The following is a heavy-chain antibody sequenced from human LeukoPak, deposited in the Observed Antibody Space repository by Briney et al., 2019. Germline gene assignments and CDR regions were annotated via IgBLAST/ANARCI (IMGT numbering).Heavy chain of an antibody. CDR1: GFNFGNNA. J-gene: IGHJ4*02. CDR3: ASHGSYFGY. Sequence: GGSLRLSCAASGFNFGNNAMSWIRQAPGKGLEWLSGISASGRSTYYADSVKGRFTISRDNAKNTLGLQMNSLRADDTAVYYCASHGSYFGYWGQGTLVTVSS. V-gene: IGHV3-23*01. D-gene: IGHD1-26*01. CDR2: ISASGRST.